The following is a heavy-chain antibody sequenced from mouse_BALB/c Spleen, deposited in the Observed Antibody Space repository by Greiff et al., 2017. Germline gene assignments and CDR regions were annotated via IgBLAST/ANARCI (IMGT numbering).Heavy chain of an antibody. J-gene: IGHJ4*01. V-gene: IGHV5-12-2*01. CDR2: ISNGGGST. D-gene: IGHD1-2*01. Sequence: DVKLQESGGGLVQPGGSLKLSCAASGFTFSSYTMSWVRQTPEKRLEWVAYISNGGGSTYYPDTVKGRFTISRDNAKNTLYLQMSSLKSEDTAMYYCARLTTASDYWGQGTSVTVAS. CDR1: GFTFSSYT. CDR3: ARLTTASDY.